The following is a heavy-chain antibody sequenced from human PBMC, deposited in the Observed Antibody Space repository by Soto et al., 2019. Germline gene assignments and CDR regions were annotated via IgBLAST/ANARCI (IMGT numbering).Heavy chain of an antibody. CDR1: GFTFSSYG. Sequence: QVQLVESGGGVVQPGRSLRLSCAASGFTFSSYGMHWVRQAPGKGLEWVAVIWYDGSNKYYADSVKGRFTISRDNSKNTLYLQMNSLRAEDTAVYYCARVRDYGPEACFDYWGQGTLVTVSS. CDR3: ARVRDYGPEACFDY. V-gene: IGHV3-33*01. J-gene: IGHJ4*02. D-gene: IGHD3-10*01. CDR2: IWYDGSNK.